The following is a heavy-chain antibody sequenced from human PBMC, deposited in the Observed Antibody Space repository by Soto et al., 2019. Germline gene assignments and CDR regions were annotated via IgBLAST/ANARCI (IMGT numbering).Heavy chain of an antibody. J-gene: IGHJ5*02. CDR1: GVSISSGDYY. CDR3: ARWWSGSRQGFDP. CDR2: IYYSGST. V-gene: IGHV4-31*03. Sequence: QVQLQESGPGLVKHSQTLSLTCTVSGVSISSGDYYWSWIRQHPGKGLEWIGYIYYSGSTYYNPSLKNRVTISVDTSKNQFSLKLSSVTAADTAVYYCARWWSGSRQGFDPWGQGTLVTVSS. D-gene: IGHD3-3*01.